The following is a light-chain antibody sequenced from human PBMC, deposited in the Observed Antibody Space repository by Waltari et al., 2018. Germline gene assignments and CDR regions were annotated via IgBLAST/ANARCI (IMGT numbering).Light chain of an antibody. CDR3: MQALQTPWT. CDR2: LGS. J-gene: IGKJ1*01. CDR1: QSLLHSNGYNY. Sequence: DIVMTQSPLSLPVTPGEPASISCRSSQSLLHSNGYNYLDWYLQKPGQSPKLLFYLGSNRASGVPDRVSGSGSGTDFTLKISRVEAEDVGVYYCMQALQTPWTFGQGTKVEIK. V-gene: IGKV2-28*01.